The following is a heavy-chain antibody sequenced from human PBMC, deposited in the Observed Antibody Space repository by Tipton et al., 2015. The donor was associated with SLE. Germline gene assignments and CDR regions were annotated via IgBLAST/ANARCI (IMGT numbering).Heavy chain of an antibody. CDR3: ARASAGNGYSFDY. CDR2: TYASGST. D-gene: IGHD4-23*01. Sequence: TLSLTCTVSGYSISSAYYWGWIRQPPGKGLEWIGRTYASGSTKYNPSLKSRVTMSVDTSKNQFSLRLSSVTAADTAVYYCARASAGNGYSFDYWGQGTLVTVSS. V-gene: IGHV4-38-2*02. CDR1: GYSISSAYY. J-gene: IGHJ4*02.